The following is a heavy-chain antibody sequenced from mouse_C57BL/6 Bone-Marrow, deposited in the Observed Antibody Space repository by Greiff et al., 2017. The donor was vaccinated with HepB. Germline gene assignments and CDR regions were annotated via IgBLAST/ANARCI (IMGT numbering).Heavy chain of an antibody. CDR3: ARIYYGIPFDY. CDR2: INPSSGYT. Sequence: VQLVESGAELARPGASVKMSCKASGYTFTSYTMHWVKQRPGQGLEWIGYINPSSGYTKYNQKFKDKATLTADKSSSTAYMQLSSLTSEDSAVYYCARIYYGIPFDYWGQGTTLTVSS. J-gene: IGHJ2*01. D-gene: IGHD2-1*01. CDR1: GYTFTSYT. V-gene: IGHV1-4*01.